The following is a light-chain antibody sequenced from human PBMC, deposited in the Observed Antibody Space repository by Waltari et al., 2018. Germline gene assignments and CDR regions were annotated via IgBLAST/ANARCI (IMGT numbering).Light chain of an antibody. CDR2: SAS. Sequence: DIVLTQSPGTLSLSPGERATLSCRASQSVGRTLAWYQQKPGQAPRLLIYSASNRATGIPDRFSGSGSGTDFSLTISRLEPEDFAVYYCQHYVRLPATFGQGTKVAIK. J-gene: IGKJ1*01. CDR1: QSVGRT. CDR3: QHYVRLPAT. V-gene: IGKV3-20*01.